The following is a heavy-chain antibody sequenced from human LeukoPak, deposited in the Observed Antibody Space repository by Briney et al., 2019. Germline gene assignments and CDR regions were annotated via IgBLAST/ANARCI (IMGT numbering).Heavy chain of an antibody. CDR2: MNPNSGNT. CDR1: GYTFTSYD. D-gene: IGHD3-10*01. J-gene: IGHJ6*03. Sequence: ASVKVSCKASGYTFTSYDINWVRQATGQGLEWMGWMNPNSGNTGYAQKFQGRVTMTTDTSTSTAYMELRSLRSDDTAVYYCARDVLLWFGEPGYMDVWGKGTTVTISS. V-gene: IGHV1-8*01. CDR3: ARDVLLWFGEPGYMDV.